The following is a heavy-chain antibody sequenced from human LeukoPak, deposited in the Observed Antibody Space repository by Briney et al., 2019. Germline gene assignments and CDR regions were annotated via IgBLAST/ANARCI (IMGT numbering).Heavy chain of an antibody. D-gene: IGHD2-15*01. J-gene: IGHJ4*02. CDR2: IYYSGST. V-gene: IGHV4-30-4*01. CDR1: GGSISSGDYY. CDR3: ARELSQPRYCSGGSCYRYFDY. Sequence: SETLSLTCTVSGGSISSGDYYWSWIRQPPGKGLEWIGYIYYSGSTYYNPSLKSRVTISVDTSKNQFSLKLSSVTAADTAVYYCARELSQPRYCSGGSCYRYFDYWGQGTLVTVSS.